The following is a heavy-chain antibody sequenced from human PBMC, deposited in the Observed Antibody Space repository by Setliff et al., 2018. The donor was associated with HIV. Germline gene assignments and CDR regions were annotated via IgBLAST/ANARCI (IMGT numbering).Heavy chain of an antibody. CDR2: IYYSGST. J-gene: IGHJ6*02. Sequence: SETLSLTCTVSGGSISGSNYYWGWIRQPPGKGLEWVGSIYYSGSTYYSPSLKSRVTISVDTSKNQFSLKLTSVTAADTAVYYCARHNVITYGGLLFDYYYYGLDVWGHGTTVTVSS. CDR1: GGSISGSNYY. V-gene: IGHV4-39*01. CDR3: ARHNVITYGGLLFDYYYYGLDV. D-gene: IGHD3-16*01.